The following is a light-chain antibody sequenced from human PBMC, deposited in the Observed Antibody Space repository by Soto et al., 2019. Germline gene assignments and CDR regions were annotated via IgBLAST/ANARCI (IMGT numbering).Light chain of an antibody. CDR3: QQYGSSPLT. V-gene: IGKV3-20*01. Sequence: EIVLTQSPATLSLSPGERATLSCRASQSVSSYLAWYQQKPGQAPRLLIYDASNRATGIPARFSGSGSGTDFTLTISRLEPEDFAEYYCQQYGSSPLTFGGGTKVDIK. CDR2: DAS. J-gene: IGKJ4*01. CDR1: QSVSSY.